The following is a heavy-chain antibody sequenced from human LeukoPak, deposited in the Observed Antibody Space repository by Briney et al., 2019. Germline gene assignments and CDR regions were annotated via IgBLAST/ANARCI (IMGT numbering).Heavy chain of an antibody. CDR1: GGSISSGSYY. D-gene: IGHD6-13*01. Sequence: SETLSLTCTVSGGSISSGSYYWSWIRQPPGKGLEWIGYIYYSGSTNYNPSLKSRVTISVDTSKNQFSLKLSSVTAADTAVYYCARDSSSWYDYWGQGTLVTVSS. CDR2: IYYSGST. CDR3: ARDSSSWYDY. J-gene: IGHJ4*02. V-gene: IGHV4-61*01.